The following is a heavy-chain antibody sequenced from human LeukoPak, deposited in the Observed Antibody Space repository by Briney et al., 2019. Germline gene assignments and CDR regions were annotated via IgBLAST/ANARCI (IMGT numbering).Heavy chain of an antibody. J-gene: IGHJ1*01. Sequence: ASVKVSCKASGYTFTSYGISWVRQAPGQGLEWMGWISAYNGNTNYAQKPQGRVTMTTDTSTSTAYMELRSLRSDDTAVYYCARVYSSSWYPEYFQHWGQGTLVTVSS. V-gene: IGHV1-18*01. CDR2: ISAYNGNT. CDR3: ARVYSSSWYPEYFQH. D-gene: IGHD6-13*01. CDR1: GYTFTSYG.